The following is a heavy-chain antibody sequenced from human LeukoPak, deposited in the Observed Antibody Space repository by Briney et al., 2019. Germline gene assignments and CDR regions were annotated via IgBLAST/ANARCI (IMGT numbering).Heavy chain of an antibody. CDR2: IYAGGGT. CDR3: ARDMAYHDMLTGYEVSRFFDY. V-gene: IGHV3-53*01. D-gene: IGHD3-9*01. J-gene: IGHJ4*02. Sequence: GGSLRLSCAVSGFTVSTNYMRWIRQAPGKGLEWVSLIYAGGGTAYADSVKGRFTISRDNSKNTLYLQMNYVRAEDTAVYYCARDMAYHDMLTGYEVSRFFDYWGQGTLVTVSS. CDR1: GFTVSTNY.